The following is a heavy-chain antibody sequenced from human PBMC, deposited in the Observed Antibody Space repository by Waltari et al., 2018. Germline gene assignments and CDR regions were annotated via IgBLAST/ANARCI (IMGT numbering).Heavy chain of an antibody. V-gene: IGHV4-61*02. J-gene: IGHJ4*02. D-gene: IGHD3-3*01. CDR1: GGSISSGSHY. Sequence: QVQLQESGPELVKPSQTLSLTCTVSGGSISSGSHYCTWIRQPAGKGLEWIGRIYTSGSTNYNPSLKSRVTISVDTSKNQFSLKLSSVTAADTAVYYCARLTYYDFWSGPRTPIFDYWGQGTLVTVSS. CDR2: IYTSGST. CDR3: ARLTYYDFWSGPRTPIFDY.